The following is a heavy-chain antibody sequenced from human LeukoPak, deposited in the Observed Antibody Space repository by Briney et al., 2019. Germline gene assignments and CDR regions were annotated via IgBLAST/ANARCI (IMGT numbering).Heavy chain of an antibody. CDR3: ARATAGTTLFEGIDY. Sequence: PSETLSLTCSVSGGSISSGSYYWSWIRQPAGKGLEWIGRFYTSGSTNYNPSLKSRVTISVDTSKNQFSLKLSSVTAADTAVYYCARATAGTTLFEGIDYWGQGTLVTVSS. CDR1: GGSISSGSYY. J-gene: IGHJ4*02. CDR2: FYTSGST. V-gene: IGHV4-61*02. D-gene: IGHD1-1*01.